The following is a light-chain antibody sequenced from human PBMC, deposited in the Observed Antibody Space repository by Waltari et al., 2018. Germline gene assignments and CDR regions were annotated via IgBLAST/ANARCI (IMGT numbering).Light chain of an antibody. V-gene: IGLV3-1*01. CDR2: LNN. CDR3: QTWDSSPVV. Sequence: SFELTQPPSVSVSPGQTATITCSGHELADKFFWWYQQRPGQSPVLVIYLNNKRPSGIPERFPGSISGSTATLTISGTQDLDEADYYCQTWDSSPVVFGGGTKLTVL. CDR1: ELADKF. J-gene: IGLJ2*01.